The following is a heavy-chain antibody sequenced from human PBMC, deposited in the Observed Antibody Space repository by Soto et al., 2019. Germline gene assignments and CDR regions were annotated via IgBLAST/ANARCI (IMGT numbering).Heavy chain of an antibody. CDR2: IWYDGSNK. D-gene: IGHD3-10*01. CDR3: ARSKKHYYGSGPFDY. J-gene: IGHJ4*02. Sequence: RLSCAASGFTFSSYGMHWVRQAPGKGLEWVAVIWYDGSNKYYADSVKGRFTISRDNSKNTLYLQMNSLRAEDTAVYYCARSKKHYYGSGPFDYWGQGTLVTVSS. CDR1: GFTFSSYG. V-gene: IGHV3-33*01.